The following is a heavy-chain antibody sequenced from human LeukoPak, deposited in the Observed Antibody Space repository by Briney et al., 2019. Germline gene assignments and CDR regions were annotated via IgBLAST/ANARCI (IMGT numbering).Heavy chain of an antibody. CDR3: AKDVWYSSSSCFAY. CDR2: IIGSGGDT. Sequence: GGSLRLSCAASGFAFSSYTMSWVRQAPGKGLEWVSTIIGSGGDTYYADSVKGRFTISRDTSKNTLYLQMNSLRDEDTAVYYCAKDVWYSSSSCFAYWGQGTLVTVSS. D-gene: IGHD6-6*01. J-gene: IGHJ4*02. V-gene: IGHV3-23*01. CDR1: GFAFSSYT.